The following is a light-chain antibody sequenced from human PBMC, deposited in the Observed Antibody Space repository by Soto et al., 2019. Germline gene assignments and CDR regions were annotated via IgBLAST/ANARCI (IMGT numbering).Light chain of an antibody. CDR2: DAY. J-gene: IGKJ5*01. V-gene: IGKV1-9*01. CDR1: QGISTY. Sequence: DIQLTQSPSFLSASVGDRVTITCRASQGISTYLAWYHQEPGKAPKLLIYDAYNLQSGVPSRFSGSGSGTEFTLTISSLQPEDSATYYCQQLYSYPITFGQGTRLEIK. CDR3: QQLYSYPIT.